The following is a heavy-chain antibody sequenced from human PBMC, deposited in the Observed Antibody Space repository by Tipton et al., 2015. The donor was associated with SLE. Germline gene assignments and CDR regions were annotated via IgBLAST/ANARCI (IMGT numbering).Heavy chain of an antibody. CDR2: IIHSGST. CDR3: ARERIAAAGTFDY. CDR1: GGSFSSSGYY. V-gene: IGHV4-34*12. Sequence: TLSLTCAVYGGSFSSSGYYWSWIRQPPGKGLEWIGEIIHSGSTNYNPSLKSRVTISVDTSKNQFSLKLSSVTATDTAVYYCARERIAAAGTFDYWGQGTLVTVSS. D-gene: IGHD6-13*01. J-gene: IGHJ4*02.